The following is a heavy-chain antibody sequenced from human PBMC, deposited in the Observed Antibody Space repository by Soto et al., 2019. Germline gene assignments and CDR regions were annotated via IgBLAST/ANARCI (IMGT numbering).Heavy chain of an antibody. CDR3: AEWLVLDA. CDR1: GFTFSSYG. Sequence: QVQLVESGGDVVQPGRSLRLSCAASGFTFSSYGMHWVRQAPGKGLAWVAVISFDGSNKYYADSVKGRFTISRDNSKNKLYLQMNSLRTEDTAVYYCAEWLVLDAWGQGTLVTVSS. J-gene: IGHJ5*02. D-gene: IGHD6-19*01. V-gene: IGHV3-30*03. CDR2: ISFDGSNK.